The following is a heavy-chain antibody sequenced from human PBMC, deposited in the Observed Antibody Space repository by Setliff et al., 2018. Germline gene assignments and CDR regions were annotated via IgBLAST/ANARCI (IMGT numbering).Heavy chain of an antibody. CDR3: ARDWRHKAMDV. D-gene: IGHD2-21*01. CDR2: VRFDGSYK. J-gene: IGHJ6*02. CDR1: GFVFGTYG. V-gene: IGHV3-30*02. Sequence: GESLKISCAASGFVFGTYGMHWVRQAPGKGLDWVASVRFDGSYKVYADSVKGRFTISRDNAKNSLYLQMNSLRAEDTAVYYCARDWRHKAMDVWGQGTTVTVSS.